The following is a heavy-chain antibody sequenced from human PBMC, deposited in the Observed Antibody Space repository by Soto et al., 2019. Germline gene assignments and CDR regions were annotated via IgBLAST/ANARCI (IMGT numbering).Heavy chain of an antibody. CDR1: GGTFSSYT. V-gene: IGHV1-69*02. CDR2: IIPILGIA. J-gene: IGHJ4*02. D-gene: IGHD2-8*01. Sequence: QVQLVQSGAEVKKPGSSVKVSCKASGGTFSSYTISWVRQAPGQGLEWMGRIIPILGIANYAQKFQGRVTITADKSTSTAYMELSSLRSEDTAVYYCARARYCTNGVCCNLGTGLLDYWGQGTLVTVSS. CDR3: ARARYCTNGVCCNLGTGLLDY.